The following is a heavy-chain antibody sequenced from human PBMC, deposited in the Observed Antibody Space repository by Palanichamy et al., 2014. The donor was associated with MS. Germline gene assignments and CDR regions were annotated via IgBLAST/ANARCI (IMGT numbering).Heavy chain of an antibody. CDR2: ISGSGSNI. Sequence: EVQLVESGGGLVQPGGSLRLSCAASGFTFSSYEMNWVRQAPGKGAGVGFSHISGSGSNIYYADSVKGRFTISRDNADNSLFLQMNSLRVEDTALYYCARDYKGRDGYTDDAFDFWGQGTMVTVSS. CDR1: GFTFSSYE. J-gene: IGHJ3*01. CDR3: ARDYKGRDGYTDDAFDF. V-gene: IGHV3-48*03. D-gene: IGHD5-24*01.